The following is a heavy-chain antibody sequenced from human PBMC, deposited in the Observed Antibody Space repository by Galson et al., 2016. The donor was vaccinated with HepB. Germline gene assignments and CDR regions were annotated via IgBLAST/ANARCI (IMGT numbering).Heavy chain of an antibody. CDR1: GFTFSIYS. J-gene: IGHJ4*02. V-gene: IGHV3-48*02. Sequence: SLRLSCAASGFTFSIYSMKWVRQAPGKGLEWVSYISSSASTIYYADSVKGRFTISRDNAKNSLYLQMNNLRDEDTALYYCARPVGSGYGDYVVGGVEYWGQGTLVTVSS. D-gene: IGHD4-17*01. CDR3: ARPVGSGYGDYVVGGVEY. CDR2: ISSSASTI.